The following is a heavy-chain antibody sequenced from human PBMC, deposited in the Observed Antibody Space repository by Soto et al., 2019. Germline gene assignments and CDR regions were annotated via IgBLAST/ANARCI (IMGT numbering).Heavy chain of an antibody. J-gene: IGHJ4*02. CDR1: GGSFGNSA. CDR2: FIPVYRTL. V-gene: IGHV1-69*06. CDR3: ATGVIWIGYFTVDS. Sequence: QVLLVQSGAEVKKPGSSVKISCKASGGSFGNSAINWVRQTPGQGLEWLGGFIPVYRTLNYAQKFQGRVTITADKSTGTAYMTLNSLASTDTAVYYCATGVIWIGYFTVDSWGQGTRVTVAS. D-gene: IGHD3-3*01.